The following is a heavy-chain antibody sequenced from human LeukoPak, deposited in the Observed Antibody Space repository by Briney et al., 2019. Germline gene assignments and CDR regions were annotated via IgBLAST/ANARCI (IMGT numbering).Heavy chain of an antibody. CDR1: GGSVSSGGYY. V-gene: IGHV4-31*03. D-gene: IGHD6-13*01. Sequence: SQTLSLTCTVSGGSVSSGGYYWSWIRQHPGKGLEWIGYIYYSGNTYYNPSPKSRVTISVDTSKNQFSLKLSSVTAADTAVYYCARVIAAAGTDYWGQGTLVTVSS. J-gene: IGHJ4*02. CDR2: IYYSGNT. CDR3: ARVIAAAGTDY.